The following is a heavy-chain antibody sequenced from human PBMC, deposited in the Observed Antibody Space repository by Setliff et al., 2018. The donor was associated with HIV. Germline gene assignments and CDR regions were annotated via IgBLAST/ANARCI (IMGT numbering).Heavy chain of an antibody. CDR3: ARDRPGVDCTKTSCYASFDH. CDR1: GYMFTNYG. Sequence: ASVKVSCKASGYMFTNYGISWVRQVSGHGLEWMGRVSGANQHTNYARRLQGRVTLTMDTSTNTAYLDLRSLRSDDTATYYCARDRPGVDCTKTSCYASFDHWGQGTLVTVSS. J-gene: IGHJ4*02. V-gene: IGHV1-18*01. D-gene: IGHD2-2*01. CDR2: VSGANQHT.